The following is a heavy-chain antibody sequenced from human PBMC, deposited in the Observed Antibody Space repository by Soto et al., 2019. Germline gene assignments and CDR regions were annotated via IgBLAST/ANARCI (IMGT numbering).Heavy chain of an antibody. V-gene: IGHV3-13*01. J-gene: IGHJ6*02. Sequence: GGSLRLSCAASGFTFSSYDMHWVRQATGKGLEWVSAIGTAGDTYYPGSVKGRLTISRENAKNSLYLQMNSLRAEDTAVYYCARDGSPYNWNHEDGMDVWGQGTTVTVSS. CDR3: ARDGSPYNWNHEDGMDV. CDR1: GFTFSSYD. D-gene: IGHD1-20*01. CDR2: IGTAGDT.